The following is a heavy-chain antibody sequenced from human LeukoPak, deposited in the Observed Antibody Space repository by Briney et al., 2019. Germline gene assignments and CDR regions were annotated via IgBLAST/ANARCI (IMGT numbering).Heavy chain of an antibody. D-gene: IGHD3-22*01. CDR2: ISTSGGRT. CDR3: AKDPTDFDSSGQTYFDY. Sequence: GGSLRLSCAASGSTFSSYAMSWVRQAPGKGLEWVSAISTSGGRTFYADSVKGRFTISRDDSKNTLYLQMNSLKAEDTAIYYCAKDPTDFDSSGQTYFDYWGQGTLVTVSS. J-gene: IGHJ4*02. CDR1: GSTFSSYA. V-gene: IGHV3-23*01.